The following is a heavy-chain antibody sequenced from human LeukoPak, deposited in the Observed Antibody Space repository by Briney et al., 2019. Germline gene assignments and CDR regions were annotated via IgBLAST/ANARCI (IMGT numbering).Heavy chain of an antibody. D-gene: IGHD4-23*01. CDR2: IKQDGSEK. V-gene: IGHV3-7*01. CDR1: GFTFSNYR. CDR3: ARHYGGNLIDY. J-gene: IGHJ4*02. Sequence: GGPLRLSCAASGFTFSNYRMSWLPQAPGKGLEWVANIKQDGSEKLYVDCVKGRFTISRDDAENSLYLQMNSLRAEDRAVYYCARHYGGNLIDYWVEGRLVSVSS.